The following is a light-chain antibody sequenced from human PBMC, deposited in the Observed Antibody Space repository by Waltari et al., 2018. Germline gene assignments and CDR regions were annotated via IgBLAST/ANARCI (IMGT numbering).Light chain of an antibody. CDR1: QSVSRT. CDR2: DAS. V-gene: IGKV3-20*01. CDR3: QKYGTLPAT. Sequence: EIVLTQSPGTLSLSPGESATLPCRASQSVSRTLAWYQQKPGQAPRLLIYDASSRATGIPDRFSGSGSGTDFSLTISRLEPEDFAVYYCQKYGTLPATFGQGTKVEIK. J-gene: IGKJ1*01.